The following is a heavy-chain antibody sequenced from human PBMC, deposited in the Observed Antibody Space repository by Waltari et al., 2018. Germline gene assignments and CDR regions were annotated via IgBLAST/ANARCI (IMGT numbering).Heavy chain of an antibody. D-gene: IGHD6-13*01. V-gene: IGHV3-53*01. Sequence: EVQLVESGGGLIQPGGSLRLSCAASGFTVSSNYMSWVRQAPGKGLEWVSVIYSGGSTYYADSVKGRFTISRDNSKNTLYLQMNSLRAEDTAVYYCAKDLGYIAAASQTFDYWGQGTLVTVSS. CDR1: GFTVSSNY. CDR2: IYSGGST. CDR3: AKDLGYIAAASQTFDY. J-gene: IGHJ4*02.